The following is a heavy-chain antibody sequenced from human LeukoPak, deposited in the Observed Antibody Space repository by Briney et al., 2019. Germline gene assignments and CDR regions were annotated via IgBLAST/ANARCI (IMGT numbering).Heavy chain of an antibody. J-gene: IGHJ3*02. CDR2: IASNNDYS. V-gene: IGHV3-21*06. CDR3: ARKSLVVGTNAFDI. Sequence: GGSLRLSCRGSGFTFSDHAVAWVRQAPGKGLEWVSSIASNNDYSYSADALRGRFTISRDNAKNSLFLQMNSLRPDDTAVYYCARKSLVVGTNAFDIWGQGTMVTVSS. CDR1: GFTFSDHA. D-gene: IGHD2-15*01.